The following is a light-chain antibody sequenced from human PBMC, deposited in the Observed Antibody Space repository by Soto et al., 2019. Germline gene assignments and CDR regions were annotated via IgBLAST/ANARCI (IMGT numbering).Light chain of an antibody. CDR2: DAS. J-gene: IGKJ4*01. CDR3: QQFQTYPLT. V-gene: IGKV1-13*02. Sequence: AVQLTQSPSSLSASVGDRVTIPCRTSQDITTSLAWYQQKPGKAPKLLIYDASTLESGVPSRFSGRGSGTDFTLTITSLQPEDFATYDCQQFQTYPLTFGGGTKVEIK. CDR1: QDITTS.